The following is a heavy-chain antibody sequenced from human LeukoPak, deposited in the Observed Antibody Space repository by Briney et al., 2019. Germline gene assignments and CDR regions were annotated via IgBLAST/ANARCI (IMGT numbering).Heavy chain of an antibody. CDR3: ARGVVRGVNPYYYYYGMDV. V-gene: IGHV4-34*01. Sequence: SETLSLTCAVHGGSFSGYYWSWIRQPPGKGLEWIGEIIHSGSTNYNPSLKSRVTISVDTSKNQFSLKLSSVTAADTAVYYCARGVVRGVNPYYYYYGMDVWGQGTTVTVSS. CDR2: IIHSGST. CDR1: GGSFSGYY. D-gene: IGHD3-10*01. J-gene: IGHJ6*02.